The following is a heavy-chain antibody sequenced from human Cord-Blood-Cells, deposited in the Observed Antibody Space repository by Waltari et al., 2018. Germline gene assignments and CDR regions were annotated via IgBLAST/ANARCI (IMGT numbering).Heavy chain of an antibody. CDR3: ATDRWELRLYDAFDI. CDR1: GYTITALS. V-gene: IGHV1-24*01. Sequence: QVQLVQSGAEVKKPGASVKVSCKVSGYTITALSMHWVRQAPGKGLKWLGGFVPEDGETIYEQKSQGRFTMTEDTSTDTAYMELSSLRSEDTAVYYCATDRWELRLYDAFDIWGQGTMVTVSS. D-gene: IGHD1-26*01. J-gene: IGHJ3*02. CDR2: FVPEDGET.